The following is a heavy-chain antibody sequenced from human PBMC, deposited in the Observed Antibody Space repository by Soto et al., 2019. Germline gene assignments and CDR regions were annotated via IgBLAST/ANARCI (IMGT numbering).Heavy chain of an antibody. CDR2: IYHGGTT. CDR3: ARVNVIVVAGSTFDY. J-gene: IGHJ4*01. CDR1: VYSISSGSY. V-gene: IGHV4-38-2*02. Sequence: SETLSLTCTVSVYSISSGSYWAWIRQPPGKGPEWIASIYHGGTTFYNPSLKSRITISVDTSNNQFSLKLTSVTAADTAVYYCARVNVIVVAGSTFDYWGNGNLVTSPQ. D-gene: IGHD6-19*01.